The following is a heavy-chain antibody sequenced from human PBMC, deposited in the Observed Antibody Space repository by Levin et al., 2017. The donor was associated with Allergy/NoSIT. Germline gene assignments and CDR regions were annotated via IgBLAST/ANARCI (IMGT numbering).Heavy chain of an antibody. CDR2: ISAYNGNT. CDR3: ARETAGYYDFWSGYGRGGMDV. J-gene: IGHJ6*02. V-gene: IGHV1-18*01. CDR1: GYTFTSYG. Sequence: ASVKVSCKASGYTFTSYGISWVRQAPGQGLEWMGWISAYNGNTNYAQKLQGRVTMTTDTSTSTAYMELRSLRSDDTAVYYCARETAGYYDFWSGYGRGGMDVWGQGTTVTVSS. D-gene: IGHD3-3*01.